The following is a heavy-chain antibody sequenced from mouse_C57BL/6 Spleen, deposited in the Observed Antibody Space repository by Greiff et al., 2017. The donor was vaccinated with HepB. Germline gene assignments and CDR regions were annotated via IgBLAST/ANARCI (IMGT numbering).Heavy chain of an antibody. CDR2: INPNNGGT. V-gene: IGHV1-22*01. D-gene: IGHD1-1*01. CDR1: GYTFTDYN. Sequence: EVQLKQSGPELVKPGASVKMSCKASGYTFTDYNMHWVKQSHGKSLEWIGYINPNNGGTSYNQKFKGKATLTVNKSSSTAYMELRSLTSEDSAVYYCARWDSSYYGSSYAMDYWGQGTSVTVSS. CDR3: ARWDSSYYGSSYAMDY. J-gene: IGHJ4*01.